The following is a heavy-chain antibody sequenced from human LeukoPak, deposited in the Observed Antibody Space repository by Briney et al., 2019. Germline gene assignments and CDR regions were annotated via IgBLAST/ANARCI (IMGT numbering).Heavy chain of an antibody. V-gene: IGHV3-15*01. D-gene: IGHD6-13*01. CDR1: GFTFSNAR. CDR2: IKSKTDGGTP. J-gene: IGHJ4*02. CDR3: TGVSRSSWYDY. Sequence: PGGSLRLSCAASGFTFSNARMSWVRQAPGKGLEWVGRIKSKTDGGTPDYAAPVKGRFTISRDDSKNTLYLQMNSLKTEDTAVYYCTGVSRSSWYDYWGQGTLVTVPS.